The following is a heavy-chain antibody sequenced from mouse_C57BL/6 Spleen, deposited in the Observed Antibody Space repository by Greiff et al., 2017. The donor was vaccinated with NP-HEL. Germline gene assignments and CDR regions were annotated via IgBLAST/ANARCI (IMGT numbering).Heavy chain of an antibody. V-gene: IGHV1-22*01. Sequence: EVQLQQSGPELVKPGASVKMSCKASGYTFTDYNMHWVKQSHGKSLEWIGYINPNNGGNSYNQKFKGKATLTVNKSSSTAYMELRSLTSEDSAVYYCARPLYYYGSMDYWGQGTSVTVSS. CDR1: GYTFTDYN. CDR3: ARPLYYYGSMDY. CDR2: INPNNGGN. J-gene: IGHJ4*01. D-gene: IGHD1-1*01.